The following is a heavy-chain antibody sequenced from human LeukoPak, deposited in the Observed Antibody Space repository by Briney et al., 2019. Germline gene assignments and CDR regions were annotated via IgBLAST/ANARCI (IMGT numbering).Heavy chain of an antibody. CDR3: ARVPIVVVVAATQNTNWFDP. CDR1: GGSISSSSYY. CDR2: IYYSGST. J-gene: IGHJ5*02. Sequence: SETLSLTCTVSGGSISSSSYYWGWIRQPPGKGLEWIGSIYYSGSTYYNPSLKSRVTISVDTSKNQFSLKLSSVTAADTAVYYCARVPIVVVVAATQNTNWFDPWGQGTLVTVSS. V-gene: IGHV4-39*07. D-gene: IGHD2-15*01.